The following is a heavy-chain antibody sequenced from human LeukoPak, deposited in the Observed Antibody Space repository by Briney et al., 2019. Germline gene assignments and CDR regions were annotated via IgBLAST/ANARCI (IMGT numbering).Heavy chain of an antibody. V-gene: IGHV5-51*01. J-gene: IGHJ4*02. Sequence: GESLKISCKGSGYSFTSYWIGWVRQMPGKGLEWMGIIYPGDSDTRYSPSFQGQVTISADKSISTAYLQWSSLKASDTAMYYCARRDCSSTSCYEVYFDYWGQGTLATVSS. CDR2: IYPGDSDT. CDR1: GYSFTSYW. CDR3: ARRDCSSTSCYEVYFDY. D-gene: IGHD2-2*01.